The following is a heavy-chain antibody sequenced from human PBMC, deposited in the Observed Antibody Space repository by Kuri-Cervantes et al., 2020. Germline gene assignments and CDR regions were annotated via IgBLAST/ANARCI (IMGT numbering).Heavy chain of an antibody. CDR1: GGSISSSSYY. Sequence: GSLRLSCTVSGGSISSSSYYWGWIRQPPGKGLEWIGSIYYSGSTYYNPSLKSRVTISVDTSKNQFSLKLSSVTAADTAVYYCARHPPYSSPAQGAYDYWGQGTLVTVSS. CDR3: ARHPPYSSPAQGAYDY. D-gene: IGHD6-13*01. V-gene: IGHV4-39*01. J-gene: IGHJ4*02. CDR2: IYYSGST.